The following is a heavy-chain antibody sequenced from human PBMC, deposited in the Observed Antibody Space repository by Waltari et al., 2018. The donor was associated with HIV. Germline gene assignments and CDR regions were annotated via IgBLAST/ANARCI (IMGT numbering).Heavy chain of an antibody. CDR3: AITQPGWYFGL. V-gene: IGHV4-59*01. D-gene: IGHD1-20*01. Sequence: QVQLQESGPGLVKPSETLSLTCSVTGGSISSYFWSWIRQPPGKGLEWIGYIYSSGNTNYNPSLKSRVTISVDTSKNQFSLKLSSVTAADTAVYYCAITQPGWYFGLWGRGTLVTVSS. CDR1: GGSISSYF. CDR2: IYSSGNT. J-gene: IGHJ2*01.